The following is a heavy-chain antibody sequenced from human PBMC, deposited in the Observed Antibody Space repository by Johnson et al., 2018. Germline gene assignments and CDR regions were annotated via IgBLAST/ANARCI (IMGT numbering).Heavy chain of an antibody. J-gene: IGHJ6*02. CDR1: GFTISSYA. V-gene: IGHV3-23*01. CDR2: ISASGGST. Sequence: VQLQESGGGLVQPGGSLRVSCAASGFTISSYAMSWVRQAPGKGLEWVSLISASGGSTYYADSVKGRFTISRDNSKNTLYLQMNSLRAEDTGVYYCAKGYRYGGMDVWGQGTTVTVSS. D-gene: IGHD5-18*01. CDR3: AKGYRYGGMDV.